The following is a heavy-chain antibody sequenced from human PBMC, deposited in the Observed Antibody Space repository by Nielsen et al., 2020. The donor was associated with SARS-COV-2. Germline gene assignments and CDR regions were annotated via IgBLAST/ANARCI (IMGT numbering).Heavy chain of an antibody. CDR1: GFTFSSYA. D-gene: IGHD5-12*01. CDR3: AKESQYSGYDLYYYSYYGMDV. Sequence: GGSLRLPCAASGFTFSSYAMSWVRQAPGKGLEWVSAISASGHSTYYADSVRGRFTISRDGSDDTVHLQMDSLRVGDTAIYYCAKESQYSGYDLYYYSYYGMDVWGQGTTVTVSS. V-gene: IGHV3-23*01. CDR2: ISASGHST. J-gene: IGHJ6*02.